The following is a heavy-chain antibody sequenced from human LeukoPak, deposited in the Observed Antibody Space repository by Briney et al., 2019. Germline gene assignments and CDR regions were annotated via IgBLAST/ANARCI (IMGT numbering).Heavy chain of an antibody. CDR1: GGSISSGDYY. CDR3: ARVTYDSSGKDY. V-gene: IGHV4-30-4*08. Sequence: SQTLSLTCTVSGGSISSGDYYWSWIRQPPGKGLEWIGYIYYSGSTYYNPSLKSRVTISVDTSMNQFSLKLSSVTAADTAVYYCARVTYDSSGKDYWGQGTLVTVSS. CDR2: IYYSGST. J-gene: IGHJ4*02. D-gene: IGHD3-22*01.